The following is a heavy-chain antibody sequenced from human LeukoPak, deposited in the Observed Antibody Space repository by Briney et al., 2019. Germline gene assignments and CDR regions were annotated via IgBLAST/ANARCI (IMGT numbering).Heavy chain of an antibody. CDR1: GGSITTFY. CDR3: ARGGWDFDF. D-gene: IGHD1-26*01. CDR2: MYYRGNT. J-gene: IGHJ4*01. V-gene: IGHV4-59*01. Sequence: PSETLSLTCSVSGGSITTFYWSWIRQSPGKGLEWIGYMYYRGNTNYNPSLKSRVTISPDTSRNELSLRLNSVTPADTAIYYCARGGWDFDFWGQGVLVTVSS.